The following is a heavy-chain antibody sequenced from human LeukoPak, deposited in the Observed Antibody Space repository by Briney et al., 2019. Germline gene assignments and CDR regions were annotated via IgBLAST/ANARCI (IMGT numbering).Heavy chain of an antibody. V-gene: IGHV3-73*01. CDR2: IRSKANSYAT. J-gene: IGHJ4*02. CDR1: GSTFSGSA. CDR3: TRSDLDY. Sequence: GGSLKLSCAASGSTFSGSATHWVRQASGKGLEWVGRIRSKANSYATAYAASVKGRFTISRDDSKNTAYLQMNSLKTEDTAVYYCTRSDLDYWGQGTLVTVSS.